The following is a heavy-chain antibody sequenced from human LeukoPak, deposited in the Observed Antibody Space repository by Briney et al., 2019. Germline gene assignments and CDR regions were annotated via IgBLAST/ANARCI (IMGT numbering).Heavy chain of an antibody. D-gene: IGHD6-6*01. J-gene: IGHJ4*02. CDR2: IIPILGIA. Sequence: ASVTVSCKASGGTFSSYAISWVRQAPGQGLEWMGRIIPILGIANYAQKFQGRVTITADKSTSTAYMELSSLRSEDTAVYYCARDELSSPFDYWGQGTLVTVSS. V-gene: IGHV1-69*04. CDR1: GGTFSSYA. CDR3: ARDELSSPFDY.